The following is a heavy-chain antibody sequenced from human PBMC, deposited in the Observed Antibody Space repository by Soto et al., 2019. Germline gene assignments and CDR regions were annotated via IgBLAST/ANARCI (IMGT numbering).Heavy chain of an antibody. V-gene: IGHV3-23*01. J-gene: IGHJ6*02. CDR2: ISGSGGST. D-gene: IGHD2-2*01. CDR1: GFTFSSYA. CDR3: AKVELGCCSASCRDHHYYGMDV. Sequence: GGSLRLSCAASGFTFSSYAMSWVRQAPGKGLEWVSAISGSGGSTYYADSVKGRFTISRDNSKNTLYLQMNSLRAEDTAVYYCAKVELGCCSASCRDHHYYGMDVGCQGATVNVSS.